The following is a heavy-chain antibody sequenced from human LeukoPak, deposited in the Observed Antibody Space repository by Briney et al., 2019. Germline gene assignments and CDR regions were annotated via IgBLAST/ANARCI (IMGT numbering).Heavy chain of an antibody. J-gene: IGHJ4*02. D-gene: IGHD3-9*01. CDR1: GYTFTSYG. Sequence: GASVKVSCKASGYTFTSYGINWVRQATGQGLEWMGWMNPNSGNTGYAQKFQGRVTMTRNTSISTAYMELSSLRSEDTAVYYCARTYYDILTGYSNLDYWGQGTLVTVSS. V-gene: IGHV1-8*02. CDR2: MNPNSGNT. CDR3: ARTYYDILTGYSNLDY.